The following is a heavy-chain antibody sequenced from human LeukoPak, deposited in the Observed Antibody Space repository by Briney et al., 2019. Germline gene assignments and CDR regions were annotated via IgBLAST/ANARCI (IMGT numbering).Heavy chain of an antibody. CDR1: GYTLTELS. D-gene: IGHD3-10*01. V-gene: IGHV1-24*01. J-gene: IGHJ6*02. Sequence: ASVTVSCTVSGYTLTELSMHWVRQAPGKGLEWMGGFDPEDGETIYAQKFQGRVTMTEDTSTDTAYMELSSLRSEDTAVYYCATSGPYMVWFGESTYYYGMDVWGQGTTVTVSS. CDR2: FDPEDGET. CDR3: ATSGPYMVWFGESTYYYGMDV.